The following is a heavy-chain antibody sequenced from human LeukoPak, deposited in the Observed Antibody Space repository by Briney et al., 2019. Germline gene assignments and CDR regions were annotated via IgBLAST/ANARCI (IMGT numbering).Heavy chain of an antibody. CDR1: GGSISSYY. CDR3: ATAVAGTLGGYYYYYMDV. CDR2: IYYSGST. J-gene: IGHJ6*03. Sequence: SETLSLTCTVSGGSISSYYWSWIRQPPGKGLEWIGYIYYSGSTNYNPSLKSRVTMSVDTSKNQFSLKLSSVTAADTAVYYCATAVAGTLGGYYYYYMDVWGKGTTVTVSS. V-gene: IGHV4-59*12. D-gene: IGHD6-19*01.